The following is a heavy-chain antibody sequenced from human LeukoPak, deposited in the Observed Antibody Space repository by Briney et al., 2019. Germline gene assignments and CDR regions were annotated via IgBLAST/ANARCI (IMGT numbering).Heavy chain of an antibody. CDR2: IYYSGST. CDR3: ARRTVVLDY. V-gene: IGHV4-59*08. J-gene: IGHJ4*02. Sequence: SETLSLTCTVSGGSINSYYWSWVRQPPGKGLEWIGYIYYSGSTTYNPSLKSRVTISVDTSKNQFSLMLSSVTAADTAVYYCARRTVVLDYWGQGALVTVSS. D-gene: IGHD4-23*01. CDR1: GGSINSYY.